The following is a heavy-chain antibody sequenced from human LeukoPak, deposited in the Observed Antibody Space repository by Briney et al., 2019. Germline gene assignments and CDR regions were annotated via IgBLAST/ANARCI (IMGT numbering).Heavy chain of an antibody. CDR2: ISSSGTTI. J-gene: IGHJ3*02. Sequence: QPGGSLRLSCAASGFTFSSYEMHWVRQAPGKGLEWVSYISSSGTTIYYADSVKGRFTISRDNAKNSLYLQMNSLRAEDTAVYYCARGGYCSSSICYSLNAFDIWGQGTMFIVSS. V-gene: IGHV3-48*03. D-gene: IGHD2-2*01. CDR3: ARGGYCSSSICYSLNAFDI. CDR1: GFTFSSYE.